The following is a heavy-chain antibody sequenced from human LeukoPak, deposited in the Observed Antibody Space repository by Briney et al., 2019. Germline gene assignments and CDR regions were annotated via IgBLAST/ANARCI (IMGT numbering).Heavy chain of an antibody. Sequence: PGGSLRLSCAASGFTFSSYSMNWVRQAPGKGLEWVSYISTSSSTIYYADSVKGRFTVSRDNAKNSLYLQMNSLRAEDTVVYYCARDSGYSYGRDAFDLWGQGTMVTVSS. CDR3: ARDSGYSYGRDAFDL. CDR1: GFTFSSYS. J-gene: IGHJ3*01. V-gene: IGHV3-48*01. D-gene: IGHD5-18*01. CDR2: ISTSSSTI.